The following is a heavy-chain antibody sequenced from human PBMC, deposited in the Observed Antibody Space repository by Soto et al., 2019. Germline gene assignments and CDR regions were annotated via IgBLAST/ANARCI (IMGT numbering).Heavy chain of an antibody. V-gene: IGHV4-59*01. CDR3: ARLLWFGEANWFDP. J-gene: IGHJ5*02. CDR2: IYYTGST. CDR1: GGSIRSYY. D-gene: IGHD3-10*01. Sequence: QVQLQESGPGLVKPSETLSLTCTVSGGSIRSYYWSLIRQPPGKGLEWIGYIYYTGSTNYNPSLKSRVTTSVDTSKNQVSLKRSYVTAADTAVYYCARLLWFGEANWFDPWGQGTLVTVSS.